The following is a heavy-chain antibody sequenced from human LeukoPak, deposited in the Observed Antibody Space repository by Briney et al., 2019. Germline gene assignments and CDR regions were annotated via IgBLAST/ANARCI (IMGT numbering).Heavy chain of an antibody. Sequence: GGSLRLSCAASGFTFSSYWMHWDRQAAGKGLVWVSRINNDGSSTSYADSVRGRFSISRDNAKNTLYLQMNSLSAEDTAVYYCATGLSGYASSLGYWGQGTLVTVSA. CDR1: GFTFSSYW. V-gene: IGHV3-74*01. CDR2: INNDGSST. CDR3: ATGLSGYASSLGY. J-gene: IGHJ4*02. D-gene: IGHD6-6*01.